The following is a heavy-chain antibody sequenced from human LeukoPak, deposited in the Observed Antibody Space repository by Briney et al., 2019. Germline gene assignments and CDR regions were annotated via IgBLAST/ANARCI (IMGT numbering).Heavy chain of an antibody. CDR2: INHSGST. J-gene: IGHJ4*02. CDR3: ARVGTIFGEWPDY. CDR1: GGSFSGYY. V-gene: IGHV4-34*01. D-gene: IGHD3-3*01. Sequence: ASETLSLTCAVYGGSFSGYYWSWIRQPPGKGLEWIGEINHSGSTNYNPSLKSRVTISVDTSKNQFSLKLSSVTAADTAVYYCARVGTIFGEWPDYWGQGTLVTVSS.